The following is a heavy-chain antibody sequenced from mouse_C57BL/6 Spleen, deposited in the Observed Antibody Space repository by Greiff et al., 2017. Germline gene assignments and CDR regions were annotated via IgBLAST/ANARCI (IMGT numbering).Heavy chain of an antibody. V-gene: IGHV1-72*01. CDR3: ESARSDCYCPFDF. D-gene: IGHD1-1*01. CDR1: GYTFTSYW. CDR2: IDPDSGGT. J-gene: IGHJ1*03. Sequence: QVQLQQPGAELVKPGASVKLSCKASGYTFTSYWMHWVKQRPGRGLEWIGRIDPDSGGTNYNEKFKGKATLTVDKSSSTAYMQLSSLTSEASAVYFCESARSDCYCPFDFWGTGTTVTVSS.